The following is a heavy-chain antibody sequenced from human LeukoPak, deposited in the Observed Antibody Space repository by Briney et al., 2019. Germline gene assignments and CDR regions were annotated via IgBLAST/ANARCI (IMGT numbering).Heavy chain of an antibody. D-gene: IGHD4-17*01. V-gene: IGHV3-48*03. J-gene: IGHJ3*02. CDR3: ARDTLVYADSPDAFDI. Sequence: GGSLRLSCAASGFTFSSYEMNWVRQAPGKGLEWVSYISSSGSTVYYADSVKGRFTISRDNAKNSLYLQMNSLRDEDTAVYYCARDTLVYADSPDAFDIWGQGTMVTVSS. CDR1: GFTFSSYE. CDR2: ISSSGSTV.